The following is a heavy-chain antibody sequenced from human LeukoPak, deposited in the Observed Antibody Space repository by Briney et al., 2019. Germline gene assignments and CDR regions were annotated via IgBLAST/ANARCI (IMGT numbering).Heavy chain of an antibody. CDR2: IYSGGST. V-gene: IGHV3-66*01. J-gene: IGHJ6*03. D-gene: IGHD3-16*01. CDR3: ARDNDFGGGSGYMDV. Sequence: GGSLRLSCAASGFTVSSNYMSWVRQAPGKGLEWVSVIYSGGSTYYADSVKGRFTISRDNAKNSLHLQVNSLRAEDTAVYYCARDNDFGGGSGYMDVGGKGPTVTVS. CDR1: GFTVSSNY.